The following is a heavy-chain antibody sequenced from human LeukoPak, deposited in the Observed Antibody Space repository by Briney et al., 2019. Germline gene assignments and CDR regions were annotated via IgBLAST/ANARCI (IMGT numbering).Heavy chain of an antibody. CDR1: GFTVSNNY. CDR3: ARDLYYDSGGYYFSLY. D-gene: IGHD3-22*01. V-gene: IGHV3-66*01. Sequence: GGSLRLSCAASGFTVSNNYMSWVRQAPGEGLEWVSLIYGGGSTFYADSVKGRFTISRDNSKNTLYLQMNSLRAEDTAVYYCARDLYYDSGGYYFSLYWGQGTLVTVSS. CDR2: IYGGGST. J-gene: IGHJ4*02.